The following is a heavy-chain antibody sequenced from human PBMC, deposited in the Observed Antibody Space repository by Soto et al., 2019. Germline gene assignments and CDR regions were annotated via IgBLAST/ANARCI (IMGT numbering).Heavy chain of an antibody. CDR1: GFTFSSYG. J-gene: IGHJ6*03. V-gene: IGHV3-30*18. CDR2: ISYDGSNK. D-gene: IGHD3-3*01. CDR3: AKEGDYDFWSCYYYTNYYMDV. Sequence: PGGSLRLSCAASGFTFSSYGMHWVRQAPGKGLEWVAVISYDGSNKYYADSVKGRFTVSRDNSKNTLYLQMNSLRAEDTAVYYCAKEGDYDFWSCYYYTNYYMDVWGKGTTVTVSS.